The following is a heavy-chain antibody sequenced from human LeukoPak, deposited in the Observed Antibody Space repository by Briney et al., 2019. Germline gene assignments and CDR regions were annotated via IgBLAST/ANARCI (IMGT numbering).Heavy chain of an antibody. Sequence: PGGSLRLSCAASGFIFSNYAMNWVRQAPGKGLEWVSTISSSASGTYYADSVQRRFSNSRDNSKNTLYLQINSLRAEDRAVYYCAKDLAGTTDYWGQGTMVTVSS. V-gene: IGHV3-23*01. CDR1: GFIFSNYA. CDR3: AKDLAGTTDY. CDR2: ISSSASGT. J-gene: IGHJ4*02. D-gene: IGHD1-1*01.